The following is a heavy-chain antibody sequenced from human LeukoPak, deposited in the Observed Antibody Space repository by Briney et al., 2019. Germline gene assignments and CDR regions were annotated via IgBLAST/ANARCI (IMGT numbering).Heavy chain of an antibody. CDR2: IYYSGST. CDR1: GGSISSSSYY. J-gene: IGHJ5*02. D-gene: IGHD2/OR15-2a*01. CDR3: ARRDFNWFDP. Sequence: SETLSLTCTVSGGSISSSSYYWGWIRQPPGKGLEWIGSIYYSGSTYYNPSLKSRVTISVDTSKNQFSLKLSAVTAADTAVYYCARRDFNWFDPWGQGTLVTVSS. V-gene: IGHV4-39*07.